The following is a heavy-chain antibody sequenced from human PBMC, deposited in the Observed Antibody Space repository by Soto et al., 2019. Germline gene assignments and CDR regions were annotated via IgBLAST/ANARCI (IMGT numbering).Heavy chain of an antibody. CDR2: ITTSGSSE. CDR1: GFKFSSYE. J-gene: IGHJ6*02. D-gene: IGHD3-3*01. Sequence: LVESGGALVQPGGSLRPSFAASGFKFSSYEMNWVRQAPGKGLEWVSYITTSGSSEYYADSVKGRFTISRDNSKNSLYLQMNILRAEDTALYYCARNRRNFDIWSDPHVGDGMDVWGQGTTVTVSS. V-gene: IGHV3-48*03. CDR3: ARNRRNFDIWSDPHVGDGMDV.